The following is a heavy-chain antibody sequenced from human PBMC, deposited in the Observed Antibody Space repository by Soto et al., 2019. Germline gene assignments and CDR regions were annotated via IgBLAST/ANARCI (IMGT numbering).Heavy chain of an antibody. CDR2: ISSSSSYT. V-gene: IGHV3-11*06. CDR1: GFTFSDYY. Sequence: GGSLRLSCAASGFTFSDYYMSWIRQAPGKGLEWVSYISSSSSYTNYAYSVKGRFTISRDNAKNSLYLQMNSLRAEDTAVYYCASLGIRLDVWGQGSTVTVSS. J-gene: IGHJ6*02. D-gene: IGHD1-26*01. CDR3: ASLGIRLDV.